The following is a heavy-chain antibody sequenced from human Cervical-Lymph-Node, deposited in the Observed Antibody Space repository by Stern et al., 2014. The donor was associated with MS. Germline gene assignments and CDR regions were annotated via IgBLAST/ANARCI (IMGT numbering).Heavy chain of an antibody. CDR1: GFTFSDYY. J-gene: IGHJ4*02. Sequence: VQLVESGGGLVKPGGSLRLSCGASGFTFSDYYMNWIRQAPGQGLEWVSYINGSGTARYYADSVNGRFTISRAHVKKSLYLQMNSLRVEDTAVYYCANSIGWGQGTLVIVSS. CDR2: INGSGTAR. D-gene: IGHD6-19*01. CDR3: ANSIG. V-gene: IGHV3-11*01.